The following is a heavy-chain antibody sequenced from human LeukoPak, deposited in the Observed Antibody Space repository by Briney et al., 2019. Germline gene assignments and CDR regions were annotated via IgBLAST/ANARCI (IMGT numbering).Heavy chain of an antibody. CDR3: ARDLVRGVISYYYYMDV. V-gene: IGHV4-4*07. Sequence: SETLSLTCTVSGGSISSYYWSWIRQPAGKGLEWIGRIYTSGSTNYNPSLKSRVTMSVDTSKNQFSLKLSSVTAADTAVYYCARDLVRGVISYYYYMDVWGKGTTVTVSS. J-gene: IGHJ6*03. CDR2: IYTSGST. D-gene: IGHD3-10*01. CDR1: GGSISSYY.